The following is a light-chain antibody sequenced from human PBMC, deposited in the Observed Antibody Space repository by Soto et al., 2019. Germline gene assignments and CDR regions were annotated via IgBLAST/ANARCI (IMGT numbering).Light chain of an antibody. CDR1: QSCSRK. Sequence: EIVMTQSPATLSVSPGERATLSCSASQSCSRKLAWYQPKPGQAPRLLISGASTTATGIPARFSGSGSGTEFTLTIRSLQSEDFAVYYCQQYNNWPPISFGQGTRR. J-gene: IGKJ5*01. CDR2: GAS. CDR3: QQYNNWPPIS. V-gene: IGKV3-15*01.